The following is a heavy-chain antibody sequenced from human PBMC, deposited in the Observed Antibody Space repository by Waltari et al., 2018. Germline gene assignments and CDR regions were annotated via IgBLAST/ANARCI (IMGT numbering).Heavy chain of an antibody. CDR2: IYSGGST. J-gene: IGHJ4*02. Sequence: EVQLVESGGGLIQPGGSLRLSCAASGFTVSSNYMSWVRQAPGKGLEWVSVIYSGGSTYYADSVKGRFTISRDNSKNTLYLQMNSLRSEDTAVYYCARERYCGGDCFLGYWGQGTLVTVSS. CDR3: ARERYCGGDCFLGY. D-gene: IGHD2-21*02. CDR1: GFTVSSNY. V-gene: IGHV3-53*01.